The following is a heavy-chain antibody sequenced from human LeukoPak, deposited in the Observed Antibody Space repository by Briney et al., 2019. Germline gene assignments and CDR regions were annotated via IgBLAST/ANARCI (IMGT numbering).Heavy chain of an antibody. J-gene: IGHJ6*03. V-gene: IGHV4-34*01. CDR2: ITHSGST. D-gene: IGHD6-13*01. CDR3: ARGYSSSWYSRSYYYYYMDV. Sequence: PSETLSLTCAVYGGSFSGYYWSWIRQPPGKGLEWIGEITHSGSTNYNPSLKSRVTISVDTSKNQFSLKLSSVTAADTAVYYCARGYSSSWYSRSYYYYYMDVWGKGTTVTVSS. CDR1: GGSFSGYY.